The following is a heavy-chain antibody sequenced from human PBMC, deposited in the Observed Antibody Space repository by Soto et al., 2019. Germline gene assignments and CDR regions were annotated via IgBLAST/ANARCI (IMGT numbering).Heavy chain of an antibody. V-gene: IGHV3-30-3*01. D-gene: IGHD6-25*01. Sequence: RRSCAAAGFFVRSYAMHWARQAPVQGLEWVAVISYDGNNKYYADSVKGRLTISRDSSKNMVYLQMNTLRPENTAVYYCERAPPRGIAATCPWGSGMDVWGTGTTGIDSS. CDR1: GFFVRSYA. J-gene: IGHJ6*04. CDR2: ISYDGNNK. CDR3: ERAPPRGIAATCPWGSGMDV.